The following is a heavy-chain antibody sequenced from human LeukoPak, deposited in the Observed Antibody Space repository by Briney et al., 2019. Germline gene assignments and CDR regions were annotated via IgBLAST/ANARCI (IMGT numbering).Heavy chain of an antibody. V-gene: IGHV3-66*02. CDR1: EFTFSSNY. CDR3: ARFGRETSGVGRLAGSYHYFDY. Sequence: PGGSLRLSCAASEFTFSSNYMSWVRQAPGKGLEWVSVIYSGGSTYYADSVKGRFTISRDNSKNTLYLQMNSLRAEDTAVYYCARFGRETSGVGRLAGSYHYFDYWGQGTLVTVSS. J-gene: IGHJ4*02. CDR2: IYSGGST. D-gene: IGHD1-26*01.